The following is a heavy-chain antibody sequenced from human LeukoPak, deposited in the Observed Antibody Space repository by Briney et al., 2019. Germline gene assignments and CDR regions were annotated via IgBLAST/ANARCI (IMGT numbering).Heavy chain of an antibody. CDR1: GGSISSGGYY. CDR3: ARAPGPSPRAAAAGKDAFDI. V-gene: IGHV4-30-2*01. CDR2: IYHSGST. Sequence: SETLSLTFTVSGGSISSGGYYWSWIRQPPGKGLEWIGYIYHSGSTYYNPSLKSRVTISVDRSKNQFSLKLSSVTAADTAVYYCARAPGPSPRAAAAGKDAFDIWGQGTMVTVSS. D-gene: IGHD6-13*01. J-gene: IGHJ3*02.